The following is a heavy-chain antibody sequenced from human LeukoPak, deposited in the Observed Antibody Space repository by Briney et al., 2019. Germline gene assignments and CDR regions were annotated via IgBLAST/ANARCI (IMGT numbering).Heavy chain of an antibody. CDR2: IYYSGST. V-gene: IGHV4-59*01. CDR1: GGSISSYY. Sequence: SETLSLTCTVSGGSISSYYWSWIWQPPGKGLEWIGYIYYSGSTNYNPSLKSRVTISVDTSKNQFSLKLSSVTAADTAVYYCASEGSSSGFDYWGQGTLVTVSS. D-gene: IGHD6-6*01. CDR3: ASEGSSSGFDY. J-gene: IGHJ4*02.